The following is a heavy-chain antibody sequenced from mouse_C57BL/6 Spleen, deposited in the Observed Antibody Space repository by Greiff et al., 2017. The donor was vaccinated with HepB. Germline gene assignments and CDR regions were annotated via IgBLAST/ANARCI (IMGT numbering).Heavy chain of an antibody. J-gene: IGHJ2*01. Sequence: EVQLQQSVAELVRPGASVKLSCTASGFNIKNTYMHWVKQRPEQGLEWIGRIDPANGNTKYAPKFQGKATITADTSSNTAYLQLSSLTSEDTAIYYCARTPSIYYYGSSYVDYWGQGTTLTVSS. D-gene: IGHD1-1*01. CDR1: GFNIKNTY. V-gene: IGHV14-3*01. CDR2: IDPANGNT. CDR3: ARTPSIYYYGSSYVDY.